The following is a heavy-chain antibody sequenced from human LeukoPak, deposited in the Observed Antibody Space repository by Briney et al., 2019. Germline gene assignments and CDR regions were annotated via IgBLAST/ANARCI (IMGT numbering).Heavy chain of an antibody. V-gene: IGHV3-23*01. D-gene: IGHD1-14*01. J-gene: IGHJ4*02. CDR3: ARGTTDLDY. CDR2: ISSSGDAT. CDR1: GFTLNNYS. Sequence: GGSLRLSCAASGFTLNNYSMNCVRQAPEKGLEWVSLISSSGDATYYAVSVQGRFTISRDNSRNTLYLHIDSLRVEDTATYYCARGTTDLDYWGQGTRVIVSS.